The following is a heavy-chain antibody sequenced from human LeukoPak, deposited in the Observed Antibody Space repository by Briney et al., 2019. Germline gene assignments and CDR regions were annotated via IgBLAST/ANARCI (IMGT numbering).Heavy chain of an antibody. CDR2: INADTGNT. CDR1: GYTFTTYT. J-gene: IGHJ4*02. Sequence: ASVKVSCKAPGYTFTTYTMHWVRQAPGQRLEWMGWINADTGNTKCSQEFQGRLTITRDTSASTVYMDLSSLKSEDMAVYYCARSGGSRGTVTPPGDFWGQGTLVTVSS. D-gene: IGHD4-17*01. V-gene: IGHV1-3*03. CDR3: ARSGGSRGTVTPPGDF.